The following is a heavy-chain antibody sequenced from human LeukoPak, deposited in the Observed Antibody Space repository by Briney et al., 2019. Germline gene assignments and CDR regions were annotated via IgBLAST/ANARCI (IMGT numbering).Heavy chain of an antibody. CDR1: GFTFSNAW. D-gene: IGHD3-22*01. CDR3: TRYYYDSSGYYPLGYYGMDV. CDR2: IKSKTDGGTT. V-gene: IGHV3-15*01. Sequence: GGSLRLSCAASGFTFSNAWMSWVCQAPGKGLEWVGRIKSKTDGGTTDYAAPVKGRFTISRDDSKNTLYLQMNSLKTEDTAVYYCTRYYYDSSGYYPLGYYGMDVWGQGTTVTVSS. J-gene: IGHJ6*02.